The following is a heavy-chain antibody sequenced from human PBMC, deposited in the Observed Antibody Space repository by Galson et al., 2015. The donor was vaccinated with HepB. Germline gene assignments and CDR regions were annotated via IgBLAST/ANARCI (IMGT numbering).Heavy chain of an antibody. CDR2: IYYSGST. Sequence: ETLSLTCTVSGGSISSSSYYWGWIRQPPGKGLEWIGSIYYSGSTYYNPSLKSRVTISVGTSKNQFSLKLSSVTAADTAVYYCARHVTYYDILTGHFDYWGQGTLVTVSS. CDR1: GGSISSSSYY. J-gene: IGHJ4*02. D-gene: IGHD3-9*01. CDR3: ARHVTYYDILTGHFDY. V-gene: IGHV4-39*01.